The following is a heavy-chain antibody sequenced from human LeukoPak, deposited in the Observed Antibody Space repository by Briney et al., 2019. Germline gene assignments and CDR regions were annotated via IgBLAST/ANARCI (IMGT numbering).Heavy chain of an antibody. J-gene: IGHJ4*02. D-gene: IGHD3-10*01. CDR3: ARGRRRQYYGSGSYPDY. V-gene: IGHV1-8*01. CDR2: MNPNSGNT. CDR1: GYTFTSYD. Sequence: ASVKVSCKASGYTFTSYDINWVRQATGQGLEWMGWMNPNSGNTGYAQKFQGRVTMTRNTSISTAYMELSSLRSEDTAVYYCARGRRRQYYGSGSYPDYWGQGTLVTVSS.